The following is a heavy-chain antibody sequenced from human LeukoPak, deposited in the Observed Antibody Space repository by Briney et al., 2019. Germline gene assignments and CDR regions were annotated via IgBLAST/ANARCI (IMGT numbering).Heavy chain of an antibody. J-gene: IGHJ4*02. V-gene: IGHV1-18*01. CDR2: ISACNGNT. D-gene: IGHD6-13*01. CDR1: GYTFTSYG. CDR3: ASGMAAAGTVDY. Sequence: ASVKVSCKASGYTFTSYGISWVRQAPGQGLEWMGWISACNGNTNYAQKLQGRVTMTTDTSTSTAYMELRSLRSDDTAVYYCASGMAAAGTVDYWGQGTLVTVSS.